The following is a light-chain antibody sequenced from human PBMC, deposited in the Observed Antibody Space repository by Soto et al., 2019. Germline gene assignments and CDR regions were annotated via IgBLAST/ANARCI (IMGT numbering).Light chain of an antibody. CDR2: DVS. V-gene: IGLV2-11*01. CDR1: SSDVGGYNY. Sequence: QSALTQPRSVSGSPGQSVTISCTGTSSDVGGYNYVSWHQQHPGKAPKLMIYDVSERPSGVPDRFSGSKSGNTASLTISGLRAEDEADYYCCSYAGSYTFGAFGGGTKVTVL. J-gene: IGLJ2*01. CDR3: CSYAGSYTFGA.